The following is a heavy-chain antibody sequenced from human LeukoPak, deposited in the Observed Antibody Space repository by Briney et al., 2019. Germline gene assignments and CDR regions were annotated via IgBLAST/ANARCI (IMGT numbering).Heavy chain of an antibody. J-gene: IGHJ3*02. CDR2: INPSGGST. CDR3: ARVAKWSGRSNAFDI. V-gene: IGHV1-46*01. Sequence: ASVKVSCKASGYTFTSYYMHWVRQAPGQGLEWMGIINPSGGSTSYAQKFQGRVTMTRDTSTSTVYMELSSLRSEDTAVYYCARVAKWSGRSNAFDIWGQGTMVTVSS. D-gene: IGHD2-15*01. CDR1: GYTFTSYY.